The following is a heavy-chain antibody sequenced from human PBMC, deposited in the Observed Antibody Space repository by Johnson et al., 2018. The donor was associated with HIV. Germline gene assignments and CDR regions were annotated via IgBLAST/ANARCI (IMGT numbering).Heavy chain of an antibody. CDR2: ISYDGSNN. J-gene: IGHJ3*02. CDR3: AREPALVGANGGWGAFDI. CDR1: GFTFSRYG. V-gene: IGHV3-30*03. Sequence: QVQLVESGGGVVQPGRSLRLSCAASGFTFSRYGMHWVRQAPGKGLECVAVISYDGSNNYYADSVKGRFTISRDNAKNSLYLQMNSLRAEDTAVYYCAREPALVGANGGWGAFDIWGQGTLVTVSS. D-gene: IGHD1-26*01.